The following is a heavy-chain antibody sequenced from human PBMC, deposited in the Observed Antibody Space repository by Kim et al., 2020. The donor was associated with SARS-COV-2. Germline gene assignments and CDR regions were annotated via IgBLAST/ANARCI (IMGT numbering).Heavy chain of an antibody. CDR2: IKQDGSEK. Sequence: GGSLRLSCAASGFTFSSYWMSWVRQAPGKGLEWVANIKQDGSEKYYVDSVKGRFTISRDNAKNSLYLQMNSLRAEDTAVYYCARDLLITMVRGVIRGYGMDVWGQGTTVTVSS. D-gene: IGHD3-10*01. J-gene: IGHJ6*02. CDR3: ARDLLITMVRGVIRGYGMDV. CDR1: GFTFSSYW. V-gene: IGHV3-7*01.